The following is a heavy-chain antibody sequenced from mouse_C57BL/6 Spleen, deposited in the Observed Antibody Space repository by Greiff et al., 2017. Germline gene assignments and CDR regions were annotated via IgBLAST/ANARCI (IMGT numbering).Heavy chain of an antibody. CDR3: SRDYYYDEGYFDV. V-gene: IGHV1-64*01. J-gene: IGHJ1*03. D-gene: IGHD2-4*01. CDR1: GYTFTSYW. Sequence: QVQLQQPGAELVKPGASVKLSCKASGYTFTSYWMHWVKQRPGQGLEWIGMIHPNSGSTNYNEKFKSKATLTVDKSSSTAYMQLSSLTSEDSAVYYFSRDYYYDEGYFDVWGTGTTVTVSS. CDR2: IHPNSGST.